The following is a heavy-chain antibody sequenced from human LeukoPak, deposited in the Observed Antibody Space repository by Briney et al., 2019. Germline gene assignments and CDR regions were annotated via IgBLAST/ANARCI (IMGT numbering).Heavy chain of an antibody. CDR2: ISYDGSNK. D-gene: IGHD6-19*01. Sequence: GRSLRLSCAASGFTFSSYGMHWVRQAPGKGLEWVAVISYDGSNKYYADSVKGRFTISRDNSMNTLYLQMNSLRAEGTAVYYCGQTGYSSGWYVGVDYWGQGTLVTVSS. CDR3: GQTGYSSGWYVGVDY. J-gene: IGHJ4*02. V-gene: IGHV3-30*18. CDR1: GFTFSSYG.